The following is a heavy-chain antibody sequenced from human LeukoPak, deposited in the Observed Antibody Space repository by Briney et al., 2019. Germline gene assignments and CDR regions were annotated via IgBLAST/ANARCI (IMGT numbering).Heavy chain of an antibody. CDR2: INPGGDNT. CDR1: GYTFTNYY. J-gene: IGHJ4*02. V-gene: IGHV1-46*01. CDR3: ARVGPYFDY. Sequence: ASVKVSCKASGYTFTNYYIHWVRQAPGQGLEWMGLINPGGDNTDYAQNFQGRVTMTRDTSTSTVYMGLSSLRSEDTAVYYCARVGPYFDYWGQGTLVTVSS.